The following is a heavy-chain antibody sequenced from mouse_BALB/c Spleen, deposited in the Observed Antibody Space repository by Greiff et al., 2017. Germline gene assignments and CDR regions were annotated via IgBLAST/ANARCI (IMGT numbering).Heavy chain of an antibody. V-gene: IGHV1S34*01. CDR3: ARDYYGSSLDY. Sequence: LVKTGASVKISCKASGYSFTGYYMHWVKQSHGQSLEWIGYISCYNGATSYNQKFKGKATFTVDTSSSTAYMQFNSLTSEDSAVYYCARDYYGSSLDYWGQGTTLTVSS. J-gene: IGHJ2*01. D-gene: IGHD1-1*01. CDR1: GYSFTGYY. CDR2: ISCYNGAT.